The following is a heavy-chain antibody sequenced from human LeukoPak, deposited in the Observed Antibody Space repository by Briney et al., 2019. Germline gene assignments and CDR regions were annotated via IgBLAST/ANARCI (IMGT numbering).Heavy chain of an antibody. D-gene: IGHD3-22*01. CDR1: GFTFSNYA. J-gene: IGHJ4*02. CDR3: AKDIVEGNGFDF. V-gene: IGHV3-23*01. Sequence: AGGSLRLSCVAFGFTFSNYAMSWVRQAPGKGLEWVSDIHDTGASTYYAASVKGRFSISRDNSKNTLYLQMNSLRAEDTAIYYCAKDIVEGNGFDFWGQGTLVTVSS. CDR2: IHDTGAST.